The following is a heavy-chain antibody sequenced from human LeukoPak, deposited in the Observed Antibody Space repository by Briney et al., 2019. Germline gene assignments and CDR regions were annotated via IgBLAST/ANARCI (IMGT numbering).Heavy chain of an antibody. Sequence: ASVKVSCKASGYTFTSYGISWVRQAPGQGLEWMGWISAYNGNTNYAQKLQGRVTMTTDTSTSTAYMELRSLRSDDTAVYYCARDRLPYCSGGSCSLGYWGQGTLVTVST. CDR3: ARDRLPYCSGGSCSLGY. CDR2: ISAYNGNT. CDR1: GYTFTSYG. J-gene: IGHJ4*02. D-gene: IGHD2-15*01. V-gene: IGHV1-18*01.